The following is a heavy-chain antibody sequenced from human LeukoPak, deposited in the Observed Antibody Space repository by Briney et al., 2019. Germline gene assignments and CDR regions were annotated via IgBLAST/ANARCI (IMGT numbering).Heavy chain of an antibody. CDR1: GGTFSSYA. Sequence: SVKVSCKASGGTFSSYAISWVRQAPGQGLEWMGRIIPIFGTANYAQKFQGRVTITTDESTSTAYMELSSLRSEDTAVYYCARDHQIVGATQQKSYFDYWGQGTLVTVSS. CDR2: IIPIFGTA. J-gene: IGHJ4*02. CDR3: ARDHQIVGATQQKSYFDY. D-gene: IGHD1-26*01. V-gene: IGHV1-69*05.